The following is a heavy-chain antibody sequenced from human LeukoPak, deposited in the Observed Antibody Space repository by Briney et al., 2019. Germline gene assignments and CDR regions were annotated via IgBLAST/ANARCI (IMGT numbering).Heavy chain of an antibody. Sequence: SETLSLTCTVSGSSISSYYWSWIRQPPGKGLEWIGYIYYSGSTNYNPSLKSRVTISVDTSKNQFSLKLSSVTAADTAVYYCARESLDGAGTFDYWGQGTLVTVSS. CDR2: IYYSGST. CDR3: ARESLDGAGTFDY. CDR1: GSSISSYY. D-gene: IGHD6-13*01. J-gene: IGHJ4*02. V-gene: IGHV4-59*01.